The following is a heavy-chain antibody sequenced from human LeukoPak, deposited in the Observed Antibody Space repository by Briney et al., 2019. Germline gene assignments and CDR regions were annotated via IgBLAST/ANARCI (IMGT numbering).Heavy chain of an antibody. Sequence: GASVKVSCKASGYTFTVYYMHWVRQAPGQGLEWMGWINPNSGGTNYAQKFQGRVTMTRDTSISTAYMELSRLRSDDTAVYYCARDWNWIQLWLLSGWFDPWGQGTLVTVSS. V-gene: IGHV1-2*02. CDR3: ARDWNWIQLWLLSGWFDP. D-gene: IGHD5-18*01. J-gene: IGHJ5*02. CDR2: INPNSGGT. CDR1: GYTFTVYY.